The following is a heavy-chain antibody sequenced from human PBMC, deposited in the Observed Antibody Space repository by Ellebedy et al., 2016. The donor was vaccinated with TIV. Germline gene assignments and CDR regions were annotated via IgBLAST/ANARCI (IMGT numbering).Heavy chain of an antibody. CDR3: TRKESRYTNGYLRYDFGMDV. V-gene: IGHV1-24*01. CDR1: GYPLIELV. J-gene: IGHJ6*02. D-gene: IGHD2-8*01. Sequence: AASVKVSCKVSGYPLIELVMHWARQAPGEGLEWVGGSDPEDEEIVYARKFQGRVSMTEDTSTNTAYLELSSLRSDDTAIYDCTRKESRYTNGYLRYDFGMDVWGQGTTVIVSS. CDR2: SDPEDEEI.